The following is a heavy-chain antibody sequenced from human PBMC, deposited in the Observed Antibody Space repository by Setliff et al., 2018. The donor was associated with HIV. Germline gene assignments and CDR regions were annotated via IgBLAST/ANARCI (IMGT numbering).Heavy chain of an antibody. V-gene: IGHV1-69*05. Sequence: SVKVSCKASGYTFTSCYIHWVRQAPGQGLEWMGGIIPIFGTANYAQKFQGRVTITTDESTSTAYMELSSLRSDDTAVYYCAREVHSGYSYGYVPRDYYGMDVWGQGTTVTVSS. J-gene: IGHJ6*02. CDR2: IIPIFGTA. CDR3: AREVHSGYSYGYVPRDYYGMDV. D-gene: IGHD5-18*01. CDR1: GYTFTSCY.